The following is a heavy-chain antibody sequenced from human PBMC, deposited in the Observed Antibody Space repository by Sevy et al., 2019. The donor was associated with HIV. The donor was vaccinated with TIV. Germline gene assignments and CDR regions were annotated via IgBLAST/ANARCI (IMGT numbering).Heavy chain of an antibody. D-gene: IGHD5-12*01. V-gene: IGHV3-7*01. Sequence: GGSLRLSCAASGFTFKSYWMTWVRQAPGKGLEWVANINQDGSEKYYSDSLKGRFSISRDNSKNSVHLQINTLRAEDTAVYYCAREGSAYDTYYYHYAMYVWGQGTTVTVSS. CDR2: INQDGSEK. J-gene: IGHJ6*02. CDR1: GFTFKSYW. CDR3: AREGSAYDTYYYHYAMYV.